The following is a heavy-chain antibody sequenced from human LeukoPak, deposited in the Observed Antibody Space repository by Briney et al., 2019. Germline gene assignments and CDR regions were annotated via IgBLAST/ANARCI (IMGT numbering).Heavy chain of an antibody. D-gene: IGHD1-20*01. J-gene: IGHJ4*02. CDR2: ISGRGGRT. CDR3: AKCPYAVNLNLFDY. CDR1: GLTLRSYA. Sequence: GGSLRLSCAASGLTLRSYAMSWVRQAPGKGVEWDSAISGRGGRTSYAECEKGRFNISRDNYKKNVDEQMNSRRTEDPAVYYCAKCPYAVNLNLFDYWGQGTLVTVSS. V-gene: IGHV3-23*01.